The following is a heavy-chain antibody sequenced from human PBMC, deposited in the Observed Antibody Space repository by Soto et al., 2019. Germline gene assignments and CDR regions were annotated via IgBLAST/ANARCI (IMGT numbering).Heavy chain of an antibody. CDR3: ARHNYGSGRTYYDY. V-gene: IGHV4-59*08. J-gene: IGHJ4*02. Sequence: SETLSLTCTVSGGSISSYYWSWIRQPPGKGLEWIGYIYYSGSTNYNPSLKSRVTISVDTSKNQFSLKLNSMTAADTAVYYCARHNYGSGRTYYDYWGQGTLVTVSS. CDR1: GGSISSYY. CDR2: IYYSGST. D-gene: IGHD3-10*01.